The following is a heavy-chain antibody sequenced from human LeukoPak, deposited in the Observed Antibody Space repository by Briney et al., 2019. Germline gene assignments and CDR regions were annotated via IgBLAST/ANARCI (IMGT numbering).Heavy chain of an antibody. Sequence: PGGSLRLSCAASRFSFSNYWMHWVRQAPGKGLVWVSRVNSDGSNPSYADSVKGRFTISRDNAENMLYLQMNTLGAEDTAVYYCARDIVSGSGRLDYWGQGTLVTVSS. CDR3: ARDIVSGSGRLDY. CDR1: RFSFSNYW. J-gene: IGHJ4*02. CDR2: VNSDGSNP. V-gene: IGHV3-74*01. D-gene: IGHD3-10*01.